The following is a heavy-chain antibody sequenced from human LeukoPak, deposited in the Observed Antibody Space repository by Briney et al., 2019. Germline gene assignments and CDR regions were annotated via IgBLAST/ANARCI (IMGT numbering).Heavy chain of an antibody. CDR2: IYPGDSDT. D-gene: IGHD2-2*01. CDR1: GYSSTSYW. J-gene: IGHJ4*02. V-gene: IGHV5-51*01. Sequence: GESLKICCKGAGYSSTSYWIGGVRQLPGKGVGWGWIIYPGDSDTKYSPSFQGQVTISADKYISTAYLQWSSLKASDTAMYYCASGANWGGCSSTSCYCAGHYWGQGTLVTVSS. CDR3: ASGANWGGCSSTSCYCAGHY.